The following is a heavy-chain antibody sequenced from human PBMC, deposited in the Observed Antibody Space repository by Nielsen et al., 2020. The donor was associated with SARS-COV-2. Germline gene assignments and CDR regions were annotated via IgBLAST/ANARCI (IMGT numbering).Heavy chain of an antibody. CDR2: ISSSSSYI. CDR3: ARVRGVAFFDY. J-gene: IGHJ4*02. D-gene: IGHD3-10*01. Sequence: GESLKISCAASGFTVSSNYMSWVRQAPGKGLEWVSSISSSSSYIYYADSVKGRFTISRDNAKNSLYLQMNSLRAEDTAVYYCARVRGVAFFDYWGQGTLVTVSS. V-gene: IGHV3-21*01. CDR1: GFTVSSNY.